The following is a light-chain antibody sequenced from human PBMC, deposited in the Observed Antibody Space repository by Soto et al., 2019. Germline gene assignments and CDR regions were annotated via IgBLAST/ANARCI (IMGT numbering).Light chain of an antibody. CDR3: SSYTSSSTL. CDR2: DVS. V-gene: IGLV2-14*01. CDR1: SSDVGGYNY. J-gene: IGLJ1*01. Sequence: QSALTQPASVSGSPGQSITISCTGTSSDVGGYNYVSWYQQHPGKAPKLMIYDVSNRPSGVSNRFSGSKSGNTASLTISGIQVEDEADYYCSSYTSSSTLFGTGTKLTVL.